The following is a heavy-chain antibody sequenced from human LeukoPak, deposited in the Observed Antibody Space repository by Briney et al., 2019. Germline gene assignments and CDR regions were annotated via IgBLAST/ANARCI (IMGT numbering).Heavy chain of an antibody. J-gene: IGHJ4*02. CDR3: ARRLIIRGRFND. D-gene: IGHD3-10*01. Sequence: NASETLSLTCGVYGVSFTDCFWSWVRQPPGKRLEWIGEINHVGSTNYNPSLKSRVTLSVDKSTNQVSLNLTPVTVADTAVYYCARRLIIRGRFNDWGQGTLVTVSS. V-gene: IGHV4-34*01. CDR1: GVSFTDCF. CDR2: INHVGST.